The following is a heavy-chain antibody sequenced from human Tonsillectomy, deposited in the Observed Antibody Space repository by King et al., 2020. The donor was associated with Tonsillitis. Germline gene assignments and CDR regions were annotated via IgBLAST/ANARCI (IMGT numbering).Heavy chain of an antibody. D-gene: IGHD3-16*01. Sequence: QLVQSGAEVKKPGSSVKVSCKASGGTFSSYAISWVRQAPGQGLEWMGGIIPIFGTANYAQKFQGRVTLTADESTSTAYMELSSLRSEDTAVYFCARAVRGSPGGKGYYFDYWGQGTLVTVSS. J-gene: IGHJ4*02. V-gene: IGHV1-69*12. CDR3: ARAVRGSPGGKGYYFDY. CDR1: GGTFSSYA. CDR2: IIPIFGTA.